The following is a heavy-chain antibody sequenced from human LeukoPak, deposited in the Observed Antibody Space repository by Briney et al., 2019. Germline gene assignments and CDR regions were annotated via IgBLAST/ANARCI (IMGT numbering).Heavy chain of an antibody. CDR3: ARVPRRGSGWLSGNNTKYYYYYYMDV. CDR2: INYSRNP. J-gene: IGHJ6*03. Sequence: SETLSLTCTVSGGSISSSSYYWGWIRQPPGKGLEWIGNINYSRNPYYNPSLKSRVTISVDTSKNQFSLKLSSVTAADTAMYYCARVPRRGSGWLSGNNTKYYYYYYMDVWGKGTTVTVSS. D-gene: IGHD6-19*01. V-gene: IGHV4-39*07. CDR1: GGSISSSSYY.